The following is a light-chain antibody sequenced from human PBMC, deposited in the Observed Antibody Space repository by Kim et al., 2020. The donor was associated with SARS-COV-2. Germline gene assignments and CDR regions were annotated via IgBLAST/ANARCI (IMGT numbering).Light chain of an antibody. J-gene: IGKJ2*01. CDR3: LQYNSFPYT. Sequence: SSSVGDRVNITCRASHDITNYLAWFQHKPGKVPKRLIYAASSLQVGVPSRFSGSGSGREFTLTITSLQPEDFATYYCLQYNSFPYTFGQGTKLEI. CDR1: HDITNY. V-gene: IGKV1-17*03. CDR2: AAS.